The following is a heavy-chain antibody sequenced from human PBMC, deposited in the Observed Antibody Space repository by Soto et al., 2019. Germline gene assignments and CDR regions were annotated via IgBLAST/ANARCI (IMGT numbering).Heavy chain of an antibody. J-gene: IGHJ3*02. CDR3: ARETTHDAIDI. CDR1: GFSFSHYE. Sequence: GGSLRLSCAASGFSFSHYEMNWVRQAPGEGLEWVSNIRSNDESIYYADSVKGRFSMSRDNARNLLYLQMNSLRADDTVVYFCARETTHDAIDIWGQGTMVTVSS. CDR2: IRSNDESI. V-gene: IGHV3-48*03.